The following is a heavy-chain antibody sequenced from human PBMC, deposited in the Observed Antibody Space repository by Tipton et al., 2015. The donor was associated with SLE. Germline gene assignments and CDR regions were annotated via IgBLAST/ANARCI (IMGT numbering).Heavy chain of an antibody. D-gene: IGHD6-19*01. Sequence: TLSLTCTVSGGSISSSSYYWGWIRQPPGKGLEWIGSIYYSGSTYYNPSLKSRVTIYVDTSKNQFSLKLRSVTAADTAVYYCAGYTSGWYNGPDYWGQGTLVTVSS. CDR3: AGYTSGWYNGPDY. V-gene: IGHV4-39*01. CDR1: GGSISSSSYY. J-gene: IGHJ4*02. CDR2: IYYSGST.